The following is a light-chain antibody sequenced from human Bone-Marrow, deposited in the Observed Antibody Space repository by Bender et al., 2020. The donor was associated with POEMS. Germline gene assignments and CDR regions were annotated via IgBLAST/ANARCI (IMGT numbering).Light chain of an antibody. V-gene: IGLV2-14*01. CDR1: SSDVGGYKF. CDR2: DVS. J-gene: IGLJ1*01. CDR3: SSYTTTNTRYV. Sequence: QSTLTQPSSVSGSPGHSITISCTGTSSDVGGYKFVSWYQQHPGRVPKLIIYDVSIRPSGISNRFSGSKSGNSAFLTISGLQAEDEADYYCSSYTTTNTRYVFGGGTKVTVL.